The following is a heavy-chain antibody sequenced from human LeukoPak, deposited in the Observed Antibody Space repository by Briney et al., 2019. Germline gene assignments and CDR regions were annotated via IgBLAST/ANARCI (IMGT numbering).Heavy chain of an antibody. J-gene: IGHJ4*02. D-gene: IGHD5-24*01. V-gene: IGHV4-4*09. CDR2: IYTSGST. CDR3: ARAPEMSIGEFDY. CDR1: GGSISSYY. Sequence: SETLSLTCTVSGGSISSYYWSWIRQPPGKGLEWIGYIYTSGSTNYNPSPKSRVTISVDTSKNQFSLKLSSVTAADTAVYYCARAPEMSIGEFDYWGQGTLVIVSS.